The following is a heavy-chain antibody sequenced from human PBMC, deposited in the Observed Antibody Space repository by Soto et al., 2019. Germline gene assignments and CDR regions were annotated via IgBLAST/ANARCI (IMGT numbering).Heavy chain of an antibody. CDR2: IYYSGST. D-gene: IGHD5-12*01. Sequence: SETLSLTCTVSGGSISSGGYYWSWIRQHPGKGLEWIGYIYYSGSTYYNPSLKSRVTISVDTSKNQFSLKLSSVTAADTAVYYCARWRLRQRRSAYADFCGQGTLVTVSS. CDR1: GGSISSGGYY. J-gene: IGHJ4*02. CDR3: ARWRLRQRRSAYADF. V-gene: IGHV4-31*03.